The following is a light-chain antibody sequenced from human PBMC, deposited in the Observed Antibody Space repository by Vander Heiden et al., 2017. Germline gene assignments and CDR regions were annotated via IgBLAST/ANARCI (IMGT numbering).Light chain of an antibody. CDR1: QSLLHSNGYNY. J-gene: IGKJ2*01. CDR2: LGS. Sequence: DIVMTQSPLSLPVTPGEPASISCRSSQSLLHSNGYNYLDWYLQKPGQSPQLLIYLGSNRASGVPDRFSGSGSGTDFTLKISRVEQAEDVGVYYCTQDLQTHTFGQGTKLEIK. CDR3: TQDLQTHT. V-gene: IGKV2-28*01.